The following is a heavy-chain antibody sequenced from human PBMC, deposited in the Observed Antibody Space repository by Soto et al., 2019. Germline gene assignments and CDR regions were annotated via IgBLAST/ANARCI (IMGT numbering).Heavy chain of an antibody. Sequence: PGGSLRLSCAASGFTFSNAWMNWVRQAPGKGLEWVGRIKSKTDGGTTDYAAPVKGRFTISRDDSKNTLYLQMNSLKTEDTAVYYCKTTPKNYVGGSYPHYYYGMDVWRQGTTVTVSS. V-gene: IGHV3-15*07. J-gene: IGHJ6*02. D-gene: IGHD3-16*02. CDR3: KTTPKNYVGGSYPHYYYGMDV. CDR2: IKSKTDGGTT. CDR1: GFTFSNAW.